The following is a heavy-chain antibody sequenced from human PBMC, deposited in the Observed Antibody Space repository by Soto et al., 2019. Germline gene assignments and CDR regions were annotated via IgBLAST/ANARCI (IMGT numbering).Heavy chain of an antibody. CDR3: AADRSIVVVPAAPGDAFDI. J-gene: IGHJ3*02. Sequence: SVKVSCKASGFTFTSSAVQWVRQARGQRLEWIGWIVVGSGNTNYAQKFQERVTITRDMSTSTAYMELSSLRSEDTAVYYCAADRSIVVVPAAPGDAFDIWGQGTMVTVSS. D-gene: IGHD2-2*01. CDR1: GFTFTSSA. V-gene: IGHV1-58*01. CDR2: IVVGSGNT.